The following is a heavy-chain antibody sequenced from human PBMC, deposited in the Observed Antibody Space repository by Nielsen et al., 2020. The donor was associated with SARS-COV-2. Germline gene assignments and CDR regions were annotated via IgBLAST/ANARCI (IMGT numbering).Heavy chain of an antibody. V-gene: IGHV1-3*01. J-gene: IGHJ4*02. CDR2: INAGNGNT. CDR3: ARGFLIQLWLFDY. Sequence: ASVKVSCKASGYTFTSYAMHWVRQAPGQRLEWMGWINAGNGNTKYSQKFQGRVTITRDTSASTAYMELSSLRSEDTAVYYCARGFLIQLWLFDYWGQGTLVTVSS. CDR1: GYTFTSYA. D-gene: IGHD5-18*01.